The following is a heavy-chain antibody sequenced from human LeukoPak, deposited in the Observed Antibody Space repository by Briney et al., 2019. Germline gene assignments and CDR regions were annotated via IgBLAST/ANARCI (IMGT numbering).Heavy chain of an antibody. J-gene: IGHJ4*02. CDR2: ISSSGSTI. CDR1: GVTFSSYE. Sequence: GGSLRLSCAASGVTFSSYEMNWVRQAPGKGLEWVSYISSSGSTIYYADSVKGRFTISRDNAKNPLYLQMNSLRAEDTAVYYCARKYYYGSGSYYLSYFDYWGQGTLVTVSS. V-gene: IGHV3-48*03. CDR3: ARKYYYGSGSYYLSYFDY. D-gene: IGHD3-10*01.